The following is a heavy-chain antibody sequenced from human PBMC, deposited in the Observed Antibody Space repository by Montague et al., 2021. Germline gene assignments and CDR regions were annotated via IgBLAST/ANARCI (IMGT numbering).Heavy chain of an antibody. V-gene: IGHV4-39*01. Sequence: SETLSLTCTVSGGSISSSGYYWGWIRQPPGKGLEWIGSIYYSGSTYYNPSLKSRVTISVDTSKNQYSLKLSSVTAADTAVYYCASLTLRPFEPWGQGTLVTVSS. CDR2: IYYSGST. CDR3: ASLTLRPFEP. D-gene: IGHD2-15*01. CDR1: GGSISSSGYY. J-gene: IGHJ5*02.